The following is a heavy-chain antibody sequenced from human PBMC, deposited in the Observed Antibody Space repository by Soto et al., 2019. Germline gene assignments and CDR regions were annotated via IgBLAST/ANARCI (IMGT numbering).Heavy chain of an antibody. CDR3: AGGDY. V-gene: IGHV3-7*01. Sequence: EVQMVESGGDLVQPGGSLRLSCAASGFTFSTYWMNWVRQAPGKGLEWVANIKHDGTQKYYMDSVKGRFTISRDNAKNSLYLQISSLRIDDTAVYYCAGGDYWGQGTLVTVSS. J-gene: IGHJ4*01. CDR2: IKHDGTQK. D-gene: IGHD3-16*01. CDR1: GFTFSTYW.